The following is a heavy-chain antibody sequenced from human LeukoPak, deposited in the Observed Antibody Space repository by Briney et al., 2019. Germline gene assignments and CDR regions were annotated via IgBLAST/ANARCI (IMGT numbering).Heavy chain of an antibody. J-gene: IGHJ4*02. CDR1: GFTFSSYS. D-gene: IGHD6-6*01. CDR3: ARESRTHSSSTTPDY. V-gene: IGHV3-21*01. CDR2: ISSSSSYI. Sequence: GGSLRLSCAASGFTFSSYSMNWVRQAPGKGLEWVSSISSSSSYIYYADSVKGRFTISRDNAKNSLYLQMNSLRAEDTAVYYCARESRTHSSSTTPDYWGQGTLVTVSS.